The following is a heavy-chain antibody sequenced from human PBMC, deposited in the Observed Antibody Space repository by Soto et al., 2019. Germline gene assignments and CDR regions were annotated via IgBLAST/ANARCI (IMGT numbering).Heavy chain of an antibody. CDR2: ISYDGSNK. V-gene: IGHV3-30*18. CDR1: GFTFSSYG. D-gene: IGHD3-3*01. CDR3: AKEVWSGPMDV. J-gene: IGHJ6*02. Sequence: ESGGGVVQPGRSLRLSCAASGFTFSSYGMHWVRQAPGKGLEWVAVISYDGSNKNYADSVKGRFTISRDNSKNTQYLQMNSLRAEDTAVYYCAKEVWSGPMDVWGQGTTFTVSS.